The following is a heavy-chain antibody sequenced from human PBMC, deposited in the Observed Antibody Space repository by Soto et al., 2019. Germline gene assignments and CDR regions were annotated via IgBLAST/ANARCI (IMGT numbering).Heavy chain of an antibody. Sequence: SETLSLTCTVSGSPTSSGSYYWNWIRQHPGKGLEWIGYIYYSGSTYYNPSLRGRVTISVDVSNNLFSLELTSVTAADTAVYYCARGVRTYNSGWFFLEYFDYWGQGSLVTVSS. CDR2: IYYSGST. CDR1: GSPTSSGSYY. CDR3: ARGVRTYNSGWFFLEYFDY. D-gene: IGHD6-19*01. V-gene: IGHV4-31*03. J-gene: IGHJ4*02.